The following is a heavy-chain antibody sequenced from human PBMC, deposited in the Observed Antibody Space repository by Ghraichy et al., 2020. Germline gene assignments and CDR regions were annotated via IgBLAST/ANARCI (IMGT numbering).Heavy chain of an antibody. Sequence: ESLNISCTVSGGSISSYYWSWIRQPPGKGLEWIGYIYYSGSTNYNPSLKSRVTISVDTSKNQFSLKLSSVTAADTAVYYCATSGSYVHPFDYWGQGTLVTVSS. J-gene: IGHJ4*02. D-gene: IGHD1-26*01. V-gene: IGHV4-59*01. CDR2: IYYSGST. CDR1: GGSISSYY. CDR3: ATSGSYVHPFDY.